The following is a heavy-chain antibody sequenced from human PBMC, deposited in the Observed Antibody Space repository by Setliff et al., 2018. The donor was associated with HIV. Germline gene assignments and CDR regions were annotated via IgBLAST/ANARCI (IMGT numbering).Heavy chain of an antibody. J-gene: IGHJ6*03. CDR1: GGSISNFY. V-gene: IGHV4-59*08. Sequence: PSETLSLTCSVSGGSISNFYWSWIRQPPGKGLEWVGHIYSTGDTNYNPSLKSRVTLSADTSKNQLSLKLSSVTAADTAVYYCARHRIVKAYYYYMDVWGKGTTVTVSS. CDR2: IYSTGDT. CDR3: ARHRIVKAYYYYMDV. D-gene: IGHD3-16*02.